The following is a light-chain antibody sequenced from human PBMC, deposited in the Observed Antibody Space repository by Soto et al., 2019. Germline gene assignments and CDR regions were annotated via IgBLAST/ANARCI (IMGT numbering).Light chain of an antibody. V-gene: IGKV3-15*01. CDR1: QSVSSN. CDR3: QQYNNWPGT. CDR2: RAS. J-gene: IGKJ1*01. Sequence: DILMTQSPATLSLSPGGRATLSCRASQSVSSNLAWYQQKPGLAPRLLIQRASTRATGIPARFSGSGSGTEFTLTISSLQSEDFAVYFCQQYNNWPGTFGQGTKVEIK.